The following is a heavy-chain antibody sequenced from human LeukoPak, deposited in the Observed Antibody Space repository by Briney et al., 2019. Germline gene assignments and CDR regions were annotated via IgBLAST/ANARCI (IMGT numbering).Heavy chain of an antibody. Sequence: PGGSLRLSCAASGFTFSSYSMNWVRQAPGKGLEWVSSISSSSSYIYYADSVKGRFTISRDNAKNSLYLQMNSLRAEDTAVYYCARDLGQRGYGMDVWGQGTTVTVSS. V-gene: IGHV3-21*01. D-gene: IGHD1-26*01. CDR1: GFTFSSYS. CDR3: ARDLGQRGYGMDV. J-gene: IGHJ6*02. CDR2: ISSSSSYI.